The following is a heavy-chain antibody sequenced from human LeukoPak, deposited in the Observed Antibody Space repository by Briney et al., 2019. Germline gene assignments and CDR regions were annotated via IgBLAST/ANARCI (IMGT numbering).Heavy chain of an antibody. V-gene: IGHV3-30*02. Sequence: GSLRLSCAASGFTFSSYGMHWVRKAPGKGLEWVAFIRYDGSDKYYADSVKGRFTISRDNSKNTLYLQMNSLRAEDTAVYYCARDPTSGTSSSSLPNDAFDIWGQGTMVTVSS. CDR1: GFTFSSYG. D-gene: IGHD6-6*01. CDR2: IRYDGSDK. J-gene: IGHJ3*02. CDR3: ARDPTSGTSSSSLPNDAFDI.